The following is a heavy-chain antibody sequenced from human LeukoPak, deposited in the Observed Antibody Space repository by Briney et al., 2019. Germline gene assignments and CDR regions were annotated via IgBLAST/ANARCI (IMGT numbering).Heavy chain of an antibody. CDR3: ARYSEDERGDDYSNYEGQGFDP. V-gene: IGHV4-59*08. CDR2: IYYSGST. J-gene: IGHJ5*02. D-gene: IGHD4-11*01. CDR1: GGSISSYY. Sequence: PSETLSLTCTVSGGSISSYYWSWIRQPPGKGLEWIGYIYYSGSTYYNPSLKSRVTISVDTSKNQFSLKLSSVTAADTAVYYCARYSEDERGDDYSNYEGQGFDPWGQGTLVTVSS.